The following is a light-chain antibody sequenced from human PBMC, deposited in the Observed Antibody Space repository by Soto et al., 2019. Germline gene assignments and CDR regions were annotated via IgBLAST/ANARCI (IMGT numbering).Light chain of an antibody. CDR3: SSCTSSNTHVV. CDR2: DVT. V-gene: IGLV2-14*01. Sequence: QSVLTQPASVSGSPGQSITISCTGTSSDIGGCNYVSWYQQHPGKAPKLIIYDVTNRPSGVSNRFSGSKSANTASLTISGLQNEDEADYYCSSCTSSNTHVVFGGGTKLTVL. CDR1: SSDIGGCNY. J-gene: IGLJ2*01.